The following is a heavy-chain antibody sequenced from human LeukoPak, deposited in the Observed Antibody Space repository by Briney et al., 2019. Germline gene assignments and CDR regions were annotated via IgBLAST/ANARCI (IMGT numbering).Heavy chain of an antibody. CDR3: ARGRSPTLGYFDL. CDR2: IYYSGST. CDR1: GGSISSYY. Sequence: PSETLSLTCTVSGGSISSYYWSWIRQPPGKGLEWIGYIYYSGSTNHNPSLKSRVTISVDTSKNQFSLKLSSVTAADTAVYYCARGRSPTLGYFDLWGRGTLVTVSS. D-gene: IGHD1-26*01. J-gene: IGHJ2*01. V-gene: IGHV4-59*01.